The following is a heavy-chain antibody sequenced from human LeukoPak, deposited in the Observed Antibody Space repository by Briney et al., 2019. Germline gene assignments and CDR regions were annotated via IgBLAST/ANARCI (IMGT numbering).Heavy chain of an antibody. CDR2: IYHSGST. Sequence: SETLSLTCAVSGYSISSGYYWGWIRQPPGKGLEWIGSIYHSGSTYYNPSLKSRVTISVDTSKNQFSLKLSSVTAADTAVYYCAGRRTSHRPGLKAAARGVWFDPWGQGTLVTVSS. CDR1: GYSISSGYY. V-gene: IGHV4-38-2*01. J-gene: IGHJ5*02. D-gene: IGHD6-13*01. CDR3: AGRRTSHRPGLKAAARGVWFDP.